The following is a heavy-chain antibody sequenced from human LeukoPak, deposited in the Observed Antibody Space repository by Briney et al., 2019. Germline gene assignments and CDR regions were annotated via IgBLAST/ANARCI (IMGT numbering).Heavy chain of an antibody. V-gene: IGHV3-7*03. Sequence: GGSLRLSCAASGFAFSSYWMNWARQAPGKGLEWVASINHNGNVNYYVDSVKGRLTISRDNAKNSLYLQMSNLRAEDTAVYFCARGGGLDVWGQGATVTVSS. CDR3: ARGGGLDV. D-gene: IGHD3-16*01. CDR2: INHNGNVN. J-gene: IGHJ6*02. CDR1: GFAFSSYW.